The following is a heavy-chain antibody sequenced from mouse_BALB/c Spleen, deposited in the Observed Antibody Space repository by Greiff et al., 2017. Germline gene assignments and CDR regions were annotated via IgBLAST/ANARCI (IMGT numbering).Heavy chain of an antibody. D-gene: IGHD2-4*01. CDR3: TRSTMITYYAMDY. V-gene: IGHV1S22*01. J-gene: IGHJ4*01. CDR2: IYPGSGST. CDR1: GYTFTSYW. Sequence: LQQPGSELVRPGASVKLSCKASGYTFTSYWMHWVKQRHGQGLEWIGNIYPGSGSTNYDEKFKSKGTLTVDTSSSTAYMHLSSLTSEDSAVYYCTRSTMITYYAMDYWGQGTSVTVSS.